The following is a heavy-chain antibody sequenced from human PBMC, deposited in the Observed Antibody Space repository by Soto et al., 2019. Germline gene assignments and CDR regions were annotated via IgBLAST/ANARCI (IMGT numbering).Heavy chain of an antibody. CDR3: AGLPLSGSYPVFYFDY. CDR1: GYSFSNYV. J-gene: IGHJ4*02. D-gene: IGHD1-26*01. V-gene: IGHV1-3*01. Sequence: QVQLAQSGAEVKKPGASVKVSCQASGYSFSNYVIYWVRQAPGQRLEWMGWINPGNGDTSYSQTFPGRITITRDTSASTAYMEPAGLASEDTAVYFCAGLPLSGSYPVFYFDYWGQGTPVTVSS. CDR2: INPGNGDT.